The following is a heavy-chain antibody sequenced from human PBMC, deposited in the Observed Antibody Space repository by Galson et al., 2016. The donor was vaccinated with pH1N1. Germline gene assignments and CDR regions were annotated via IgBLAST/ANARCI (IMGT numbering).Heavy chain of an antibody. V-gene: IGHV5-51*01. J-gene: IGHJ5*02. D-gene: IGHD6-13*01. CDR2: IYPGDSDT. CDR1: GYSFTTYW. CDR3: ARRAGVAAAGAFDL. Sequence: QSGADVKKPGESLKISRRGSGYSFTTYWIGWVRQMPGKGLEWMGTIYPGDSDTRYSPSFEGQVTMSAAKSISTAYLHWSSLKASATAMYYCARRAGVAAAGAFDLWGQGTLLIVSS.